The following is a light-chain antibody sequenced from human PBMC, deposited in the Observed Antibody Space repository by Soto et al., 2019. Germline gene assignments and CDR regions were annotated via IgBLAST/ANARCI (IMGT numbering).Light chain of an antibody. CDR1: QSVRSN. Sequence: EIVMTQSPATLSVSPGERATLSCRASQSVRSNLAWYQQKPGQAPRLLIYGASTRATGIPSRFSGSGSGTEFALTISSLQSEDLAIYYCQQYNSWSSITFGQGTRLEIK. J-gene: IGKJ5*01. V-gene: IGKV3-15*01. CDR3: QQYNSWSSIT. CDR2: GAS.